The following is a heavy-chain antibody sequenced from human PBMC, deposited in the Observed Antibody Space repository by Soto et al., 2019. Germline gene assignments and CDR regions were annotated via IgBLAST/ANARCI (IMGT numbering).Heavy chain of an antibody. V-gene: IGHV4-34*01. CDR1: GGSFGGYY. CDR3: ARGPPHSYYDFWSGYYSSAYFDY. D-gene: IGHD3-3*01. J-gene: IGHJ4*02. Sequence: SETLSLTCAVYGGSFGGYYWSWIRQPPGKGLEWIGEINHSGSTNYNPSLKSRVTISVDTSKNQFSLKLSSVTAADTAVYYCARGPPHSYYDFWSGYYSSAYFDYWGQGTLVTVSS. CDR2: INHSGST.